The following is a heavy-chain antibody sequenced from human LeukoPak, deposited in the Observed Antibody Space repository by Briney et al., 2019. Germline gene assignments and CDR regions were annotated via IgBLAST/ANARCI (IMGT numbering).Heavy chain of an antibody. D-gene: IGHD6-13*01. V-gene: IGHV1-2*02. Sequence: ASVKVPCKASGYTFTGYYMHWVRQAPGQGLEWMGWINPNSGGTNYAQKFQGRVTMTRDTSISTAYMELSRLRSDDTAVYYCARVKFRIAAAPYYYYGMDVWGQGTTVTVSS. CDR2: INPNSGGT. CDR1: GYTFTGYY. J-gene: IGHJ6*02. CDR3: ARVKFRIAAAPYYYYGMDV.